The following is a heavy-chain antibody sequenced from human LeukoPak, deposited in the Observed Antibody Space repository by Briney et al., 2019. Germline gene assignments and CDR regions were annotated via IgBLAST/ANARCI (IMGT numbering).Heavy chain of an antibody. Sequence: ASVKVSCKASGGTFSSYAISWVRQAPGQGLEWMGGIIPIFGTANYAQKFQGRVTITADESTSTAYMELSSLRSEDTAVYYCAREDSRSFHAFDIWGQGTMVTVSS. D-gene: IGHD3-10*01. J-gene: IGHJ3*02. V-gene: IGHV1-69*13. CDR2: IIPIFGTA. CDR3: AREDSRSFHAFDI. CDR1: GGTFSSYA.